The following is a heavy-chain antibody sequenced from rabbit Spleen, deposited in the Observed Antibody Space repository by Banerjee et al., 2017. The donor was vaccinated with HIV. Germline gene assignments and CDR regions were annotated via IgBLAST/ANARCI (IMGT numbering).Heavy chain of an antibody. Sequence: QLEESGGGLVKPEGSLTLTCKASGVDFTNYYISWVRQAPGKGLEWIGIIYAVKGSTDYASWVNGRFTISSDNAQNTVDLQMHSLTAADTATYFCARAIVPWLGLTRLDLWGQGTLVTVS. J-gene: IGHJ3*01. D-gene: IGHD4-1*01. CDR3: ARAIVPWLGLTRLDL. CDR1: GVDFTNYY. V-gene: IGHV1S7*01. CDR2: IYAVKGST.